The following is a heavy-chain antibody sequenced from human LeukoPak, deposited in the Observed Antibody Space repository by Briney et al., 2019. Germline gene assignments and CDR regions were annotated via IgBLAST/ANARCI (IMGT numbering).Heavy chain of an antibody. Sequence: EASVKVPCKASGYTFTSYGISWVRQAPGQGLEWMGWISAYNGNTNYAQKLQGRVTMTTDTSTSTAYMELRSLRSDDTAVYYCARTTIFGVVTGPDAFDIWGQGTMVTVSS. J-gene: IGHJ3*02. CDR2: ISAYNGNT. V-gene: IGHV1-18*01. CDR3: ARTTIFGVVTGPDAFDI. CDR1: GYTFTSYG. D-gene: IGHD3-3*01.